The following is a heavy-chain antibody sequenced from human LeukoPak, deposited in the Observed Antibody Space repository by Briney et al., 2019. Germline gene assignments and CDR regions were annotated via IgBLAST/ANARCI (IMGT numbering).Heavy chain of an antibody. D-gene: IGHD1-26*01. CDR1: GFTFSSYA. CDR3: ASPKVGATVGWVDY. CDR2: ISGSGGST. J-gene: IGHJ4*02. V-gene: IGHV3-23*01. Sequence: GGSLRLSCAASGFTFSSYAMSWVRQAPGKGLEWVSAISGSGGSTYYADSVKGRFAISRDNAKNSLYLQMNSLRAEDTAVYYCASPKVGATVGWVDYWGQGTLVTVSS.